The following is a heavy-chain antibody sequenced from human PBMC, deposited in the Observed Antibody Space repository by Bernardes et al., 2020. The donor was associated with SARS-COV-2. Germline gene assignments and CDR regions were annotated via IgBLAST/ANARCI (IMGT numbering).Heavy chain of an antibody. CDR3: ARGLRSTVPNALDI. V-gene: IGHV3-74*01. D-gene: IGHD4-17*01. CDR1: GFTFSSYW. J-gene: IGHJ3*02. CDR2: ISSDASSI. Sequence: GGSLRLSCAVSGFTFSSYWMHWVRQAPGKGLVWVSRISSDASSISYADSVKGRFTISRDNAKNTLYLQMNSLRAEDTAVYYCARGLRSTVPNALDIWGQGTMVTVSS.